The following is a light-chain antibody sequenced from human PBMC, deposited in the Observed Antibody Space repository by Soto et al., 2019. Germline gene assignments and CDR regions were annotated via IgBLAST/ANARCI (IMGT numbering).Light chain of an antibody. CDR2: KAS. Sequence: QMTQSPSTLSASVGDRVTITCRASQSISSWLAWYQQKPGTAPKLLIYKASSLQSGVPSRFSGSGSGTELTITISSLQPDDFETYYCQQYVTAFRSFGQGTKVDIK. J-gene: IGKJ1*01. CDR3: QQYVTAFRS. CDR1: QSISSW. V-gene: IGKV1-5*03.